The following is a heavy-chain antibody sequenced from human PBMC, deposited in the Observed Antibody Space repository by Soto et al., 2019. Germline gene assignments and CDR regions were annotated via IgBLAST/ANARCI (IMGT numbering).Heavy chain of an antibody. CDR1: GFTFSTYS. Sequence: PGGSLRLSCAASGFTFSTYSVNWVRQAPGKGLEWVSYISGSGSPIDYADSVKGRFFVSRDNAKNSLYLQMNSLRDEDTAVYYCARDHEYAFDFWGQGILVT. J-gene: IGHJ4*02. CDR3: ARDHEYAFDF. V-gene: IGHV3-48*02. CDR2: ISGSGSPI.